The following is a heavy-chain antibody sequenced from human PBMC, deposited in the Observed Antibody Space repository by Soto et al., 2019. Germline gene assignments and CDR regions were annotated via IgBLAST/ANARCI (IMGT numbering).Heavy chain of an antibody. Sequence: GSLRLSCEASGFNFRDFWMHWVRQPPGKGPEWVSNIPSDGRDVSYADSVRGRFTISRDDARNTLYLQMSDLRVEDTAIYYCTRDDSGLGIDYWGQGTQVTVSS. J-gene: IGHJ4*02. CDR2: IPSDGRDV. V-gene: IGHV3-74*01. CDR3: TRDDSGLGIDY. CDR1: GFNFRDFW. D-gene: IGHD1-26*01.